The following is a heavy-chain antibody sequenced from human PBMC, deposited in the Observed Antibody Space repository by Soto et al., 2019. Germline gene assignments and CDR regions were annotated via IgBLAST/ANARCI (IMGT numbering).Heavy chain of an antibody. CDR3: ARGNYDFWSGPDDYYYYYGIDV. CDR1: GGSISSYY. D-gene: IGHD3-3*01. J-gene: IGHJ6*02. V-gene: IGHV4-59*01. CDR2: IYYSGST. Sequence: PSETLSLTCTVSGGSISSYYWSWIRQPPGKGLEWIGYIYYSGSTNYNPSLKSRVTISVDTSKNQFSLKLSSVTAADTAVYYCARGNYDFWSGPDDYYYYYGIDVWCQGTTVTVSS.